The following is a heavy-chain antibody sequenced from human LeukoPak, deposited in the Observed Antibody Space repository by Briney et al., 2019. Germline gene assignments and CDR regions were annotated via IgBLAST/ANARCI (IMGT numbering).Heavy chain of an antibody. V-gene: IGHV1-69*05. CDR1: GGTFSSYA. J-gene: IGHJ4*02. Sequence: SVKVSCKASGGTFSSYAISWARQAPGQGLEWMGGIIPIFGTANYAQKFQGRVTITTDESTSTAYMELSSLRSEDTAVYYCAREGDYGDYGSFDYWGQGTLVTVSS. D-gene: IGHD4-17*01. CDR2: IIPIFGTA. CDR3: AREGDYGDYGSFDY.